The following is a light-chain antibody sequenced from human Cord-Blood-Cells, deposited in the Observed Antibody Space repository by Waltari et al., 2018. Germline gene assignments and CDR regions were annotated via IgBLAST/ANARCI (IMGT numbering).Light chain of an antibody. V-gene: IGKV1-12*01. J-gene: IGKJ1*01. Sequence: DIQMTQPPSSVSASVGDRVTITCRASQGISSWLAWYQQKPGKAPKLLIYAASSLQSGVPSRFSGSGSGTDFTLTISSLQPEDYYCQQANSFPWTFGQGTKVEIK. CDR3: QQANSFPWT. CDR1: QGISSW. CDR2: AAS.